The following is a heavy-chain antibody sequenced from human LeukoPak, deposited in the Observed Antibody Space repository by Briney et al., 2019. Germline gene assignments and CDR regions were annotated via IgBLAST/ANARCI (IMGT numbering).Heavy chain of an antibody. CDR3: AGHFGAWHYFDY. Sequence: PGRSLRLSCAASGFIFSSYAIHWVRQAPGKGLEWVATISYDGSNKYADSVKGRFTISRDNSKNTLYLQMNSLRAEDTAVYYCAGHFGAWHYFDYWGQGTQVTVSS. D-gene: IGHD3-3*01. CDR1: GFIFSSYA. CDR2: ISYDGSNK. V-gene: IGHV3-30*04. J-gene: IGHJ4*02.